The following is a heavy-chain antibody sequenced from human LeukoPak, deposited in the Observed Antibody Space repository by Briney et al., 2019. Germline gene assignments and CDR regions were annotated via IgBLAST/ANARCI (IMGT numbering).Heavy chain of an antibody. D-gene: IGHD3-22*01. J-gene: IGHJ4*02. Sequence: GGSLRLSCAASGFTFSSYIMSWARQAPGKGLEWVANIKQDGRERYYVDSVKGRFTISRDNAKNSMYLQMNSLRADDTAVYYCARDAYIDRYFDYWGQGTLVTVSS. CDR2: IKQDGRER. CDR3: ARDAYIDRYFDY. CDR1: GFTFSSYI. V-gene: IGHV3-7*01.